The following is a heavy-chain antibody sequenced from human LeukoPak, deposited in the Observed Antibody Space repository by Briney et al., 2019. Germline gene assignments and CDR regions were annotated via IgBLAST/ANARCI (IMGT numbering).Heavy chain of an antibody. CDR2: INHSGST. CDR3: AKDERYFDWFY. Sequence: SETLSLTCAVYGGSFSGYYWSWIRQPPGKGLEWIGEINHSGSTNYNPSLKSRVTISVDTSKNQFSLKLSSVTAEDTAVYYCAKDERYFDWFYWGQGTLVTVSS. CDR1: GGSFSGYY. D-gene: IGHD3-9*01. V-gene: IGHV4-34*01. J-gene: IGHJ1*01.